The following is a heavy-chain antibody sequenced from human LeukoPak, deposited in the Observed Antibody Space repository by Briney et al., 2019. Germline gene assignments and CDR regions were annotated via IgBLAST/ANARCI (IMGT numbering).Heavy chain of an antibody. V-gene: IGHV3-74*01. D-gene: IGHD3-10*01. CDR1: GFTFSSYW. CDR3: ARVLLWFGELLRHDAFDI. CDR2: INSDGSST. Sequence: GGSLRLSCAASGFTFSSYWMHWVRQAPGKGLVWVSRINSDGSSTSYADSVKGRFTISRDNAKNTLYLQMNSLRAEDTAVYYCARVLLWFGELLRHDAFDIWGQWTMVTVSS. J-gene: IGHJ3*02.